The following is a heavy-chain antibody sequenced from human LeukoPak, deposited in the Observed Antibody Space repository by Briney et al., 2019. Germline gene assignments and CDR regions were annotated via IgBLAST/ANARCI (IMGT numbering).Heavy chain of an antibody. V-gene: IGHV3-23*01. CDR2: ISGSGGST. CDR1: GFTFSSYS. D-gene: IGHD3-16*02. Sequence: GGSLRLSCAASGFTFSSYSMNWVRQAPGKGLEWVSAISGSGGSTYYADSVKGRFTISRDNSKNTLYLQMNSLRAEDTAVYYCAKVGVWGSYRPLPYYFDYWGQGALVTVSS. J-gene: IGHJ4*02. CDR3: AKVGVWGSYRPLPYYFDY.